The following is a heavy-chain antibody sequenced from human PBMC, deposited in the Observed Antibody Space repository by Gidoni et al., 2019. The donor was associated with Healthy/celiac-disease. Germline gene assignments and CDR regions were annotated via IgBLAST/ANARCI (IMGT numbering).Heavy chain of an antibody. CDR2: INHSGST. Sequence: QVQLQQWGAGLLKPSETLSLTCAVYGGSFIGYYWSWIRQPPGKGLEWIGEINHSGSTNYNPSLKSRVTISVDTSKNQFSLKLSSVTAADTAVYYCARGPIHYYYYGMDVWGQGTTVTVSS. CDR3: ARGPIHYYYYGMDV. J-gene: IGHJ6*02. V-gene: IGHV4-34*01. CDR1: GGSFIGYY.